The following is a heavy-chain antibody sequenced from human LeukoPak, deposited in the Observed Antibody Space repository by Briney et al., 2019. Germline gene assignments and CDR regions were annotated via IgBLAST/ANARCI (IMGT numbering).Heavy chain of an antibody. CDR3: ARQSSGERSNFDY. CDR1: GGSISSYY. V-gene: IGHV4-59*08. J-gene: IGHJ4*02. CDR2: IFYSGIT. Sequence: SETLSLTCTVSGGSISSYYWTWIRQPPGKELEGLRYIFYSGITNYNPSLKSRVTISLDTSKKQFSLKLSSVTAAGTAVYYCARQSSGERSNFDYWGQGTLVTVSS. D-gene: IGHD3-10*01.